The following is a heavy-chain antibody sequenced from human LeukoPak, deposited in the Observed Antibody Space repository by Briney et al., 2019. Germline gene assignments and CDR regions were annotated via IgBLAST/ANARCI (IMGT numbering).Heavy chain of an antibody. CDR3: AKQGRSGYYMANGFDP. V-gene: IGHV3-48*03. CDR1: GFTFSSYE. D-gene: IGHD3-3*01. J-gene: IGHJ5*02. CDR2: ISSSGSTI. Sequence: GGSLRLSCAASGFTFSSYEMNWVRQAPGKGLEWVSYISSSGSTIYYADSVKGRFTISRDNSKNTLYLQMNSLRAEDTAVYYCAKQGRSGYYMANGFDPWGQGTLVTVSS.